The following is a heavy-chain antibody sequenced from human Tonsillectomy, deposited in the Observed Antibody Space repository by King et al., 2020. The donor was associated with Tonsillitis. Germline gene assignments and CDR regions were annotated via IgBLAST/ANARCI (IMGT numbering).Heavy chain of an antibody. J-gene: IGHJ6*02. CDR1: GFTVSSNY. D-gene: IGHD3-3*01. CDR2: IYSGGST. V-gene: IGHV3-53*04. Sequence: VQLVESGGGLVQPGGSLRLSCAASGFTVSSNYMSWVRQAPGKGLEWVSVIYSGGSTYYADSVKGQLTISRHNSKNTLYLQMNSLGAEDTAVYYCARDRGGTFFGVDYYYYGMDVWGQGTTVTVSS. CDR3: ARDRGGTFFGVDYYYYGMDV.